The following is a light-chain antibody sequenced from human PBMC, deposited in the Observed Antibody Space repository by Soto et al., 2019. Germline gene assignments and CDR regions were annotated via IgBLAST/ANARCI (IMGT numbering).Light chain of an antibody. CDR3: QQCGSSPIT. CDR1: QSVSSSY. V-gene: IGKV3-20*01. CDR2: GAS. Sequence: EIVLTQSPGTLSLSPGERATLSCRASQSVSSSYLAWYQPQPGQAPRLLIYGASSRATGIPDRFSGSGSGIDFTLTISRLEHEDFAVYYGQQCGSSPITFGQGTRLEIK. J-gene: IGKJ5*01.